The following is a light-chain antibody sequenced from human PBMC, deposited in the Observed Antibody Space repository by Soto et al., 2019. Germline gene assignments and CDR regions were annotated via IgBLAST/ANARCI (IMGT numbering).Light chain of an antibody. CDR2: GAS. J-gene: IGKJ3*01. V-gene: IGKV3-20*01. CDR3: QQYGSSPIT. CDR1: QSVASSF. Sequence: EIVLTQSPGALSLSPGERATLSCRASQSVASSFLAWYQQKPGQAPRLLMYGASSRATGIPDRFSGSGSGTDFTLTISRLEPEDFAMYYCQQYGSSPITCGPGTKVDLK.